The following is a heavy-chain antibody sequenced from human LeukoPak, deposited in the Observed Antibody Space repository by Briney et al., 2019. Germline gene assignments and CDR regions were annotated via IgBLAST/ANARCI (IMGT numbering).Heavy chain of an antibody. V-gene: IGHV3-11*04. CDR2: ISNSGNSI. CDR1: GFTFSDYY. Sequence: GGSLRLSCAASGFTFSDYYMSWIRQAPGKGLEWLSDISNSGNSIYSADSVKGRFTISRDNAKNTLYLQMNSLRAEDTAVYYCARYADGIFYWGQGTLVTVSS. J-gene: IGHJ4*02. CDR3: ARYADGIFY. D-gene: IGHD1-14*01.